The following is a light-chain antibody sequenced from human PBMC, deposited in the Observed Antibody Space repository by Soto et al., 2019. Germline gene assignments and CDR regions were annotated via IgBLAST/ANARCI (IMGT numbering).Light chain of an antibody. CDR1: QSVSSY. CDR3: QQRSNWLT. Sequence: EIVLTQSPATVSLSPGERATLSCRASQSVSSYLAWYQQKPGQAPRLLIYDASNRATGIPARFSGSGSGTDFTLTISSLEPEDFAVYYCQQRSNWLTFGPGTKVDIK. J-gene: IGKJ3*01. CDR2: DAS. V-gene: IGKV3-11*01.